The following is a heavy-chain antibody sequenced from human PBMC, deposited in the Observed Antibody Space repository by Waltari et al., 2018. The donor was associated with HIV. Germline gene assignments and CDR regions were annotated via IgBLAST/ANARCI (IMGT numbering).Heavy chain of an antibody. V-gene: IGHV1-8*01. J-gene: IGHJ4*02. CDR3: ASYGDYEGGSDY. CDR1: GYTFTSYD. CDR2: MNPNSGNT. Sequence: QVQLVQSGAEVKKPGASVKVSCKASGYTFTSYDINWVRQATGQGREWMGWMNPNSGNTGYAQKFQGRVTMTRNTSISTAYMELSSLRSEDTAVYYCASYGDYEGGSDYWGQGTLVTVSS. D-gene: IGHD4-17*01.